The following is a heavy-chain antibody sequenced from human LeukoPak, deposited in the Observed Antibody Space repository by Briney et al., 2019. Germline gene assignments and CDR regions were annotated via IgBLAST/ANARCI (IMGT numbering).Heavy chain of an antibody. CDR2: IYHSGST. D-gene: IGHD4-17*01. CDR3: ARGVSAYYGIEHYFDY. V-gene: IGHV4-30-2*01. J-gene: IGHJ4*02. Sequence: SETLSLTCTVSGGSISSYSWSWIRQPPGKGLEWIGYIYHSGSTYYNPSLKSRVTISVDRSKNQFSLKLSSVTAADTAVYYCARGVSAYYGIEHYFDYWGQGTLVTVSS. CDR1: GGSISSYS.